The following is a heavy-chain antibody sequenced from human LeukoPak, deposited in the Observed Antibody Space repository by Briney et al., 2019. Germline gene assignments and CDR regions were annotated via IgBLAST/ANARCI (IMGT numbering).Heavy chain of an antibody. D-gene: IGHD7-27*01. J-gene: IGHJ4*02. CDR2: INPNSDGT. V-gene: IGHV1-2*02. CDR1: GYTFTVYY. CDR3: ARPPPRTGLFDY. Sequence: ASVKVCCTASGYTFTVYYMHWVRQAPGQGQEWMGWINPNSDGTNYAQKFQGRVTITRDTSISTAYMELSRLRSDDTAVYYCARPPPRTGLFDYWGQGTLVTVSS.